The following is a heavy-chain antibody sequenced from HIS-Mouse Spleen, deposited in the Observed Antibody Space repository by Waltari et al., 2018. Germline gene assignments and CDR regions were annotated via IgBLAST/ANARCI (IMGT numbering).Heavy chain of an antibody. D-gene: IGHD3-9*01. V-gene: IGHV3-21*01. J-gene: IGHJ4*02. Sequence: EVQLVESGGGLVKPGGSLRLSCAASGFTFSRYRMSWVRQAPGKGLEWVSSISSSSSYIYYADSVKGRFTISRDNAKNSLYLQMNSLRAEDTAVYYCASLYYDILTGYYRDYWGQGTLVTVSS. CDR3: ASLYYDILTGYYRDY. CDR2: ISSSSSYI. CDR1: GFTFSRYR.